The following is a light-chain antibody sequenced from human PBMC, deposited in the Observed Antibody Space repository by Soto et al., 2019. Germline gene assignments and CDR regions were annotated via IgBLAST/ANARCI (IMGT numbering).Light chain of an antibody. CDR1: SSDDGSYNL. CDR2: ESG. J-gene: IGLJ3*02. CDR3: CSFARGTTLV. Sequence: QSALSQPASVSGSPGQSITMSCTGSSSDDGSYNLVSWYQQHPGKAPKLMVYESGKRPSGVSDRFFGSKSGNTASLTISGLQAEDEADYYCCSFARGTTLVFGGGTKLTVL. V-gene: IGLV2-23*01.